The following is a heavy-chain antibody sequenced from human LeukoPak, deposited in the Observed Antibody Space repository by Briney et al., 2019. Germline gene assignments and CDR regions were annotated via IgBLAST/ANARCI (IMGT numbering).Heavy chain of an antibody. CDR2: INPSSTTI. Sequence: GGSLRLSCAASGFTFSTYSMNWVRQAPGKGLEWVSYINPSSTTIYYADSVKGRFTISRDNAKNSLYLQMNSLRDEDTAVYYCASRVYGYSYGDDAFDIWGQGTMVTVSS. D-gene: IGHD5-18*01. J-gene: IGHJ3*02. CDR3: ASRVYGYSYGDDAFDI. CDR1: GFTFSTYS. V-gene: IGHV3-48*02.